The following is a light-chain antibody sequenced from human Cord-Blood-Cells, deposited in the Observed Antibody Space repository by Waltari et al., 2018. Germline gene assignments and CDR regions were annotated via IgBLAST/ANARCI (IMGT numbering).Light chain of an antibody. CDR2: WAS. V-gene: IGKV4-1*01. Sequence: DIVMTQSPDSLAVSLGERATINCKSSPSVLYSSNNKNYLAWYQQKPGQPPKLLIYWASTRESGVPDRFSGSGSGADFTLTSSSLQAEDVAVYYCQQYYSTPFTFGPGTKVDIK. CDR3: QQYYSTPFT. J-gene: IGKJ3*01. CDR1: PSVLYSSNNKNY.